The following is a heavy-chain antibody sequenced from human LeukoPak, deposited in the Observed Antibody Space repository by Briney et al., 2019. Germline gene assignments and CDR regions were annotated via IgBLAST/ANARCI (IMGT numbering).Heavy chain of an antibody. D-gene: IGHD3-10*01. J-gene: IGHJ5*02. Sequence: SETLSLTCAVYGGSFSGYYWSWIRQPPGRGLEWIGEINHSGSTNYNPSLKSRVTISVDTSKNQFSLKLSSVTAADTAVYYCARHGRELLWFGRRNWFDPWDQGTLVTVSS. CDR2: INHSGST. CDR1: GGSFSGYY. V-gene: IGHV4-34*01. CDR3: ARHGRELLWFGRRNWFDP.